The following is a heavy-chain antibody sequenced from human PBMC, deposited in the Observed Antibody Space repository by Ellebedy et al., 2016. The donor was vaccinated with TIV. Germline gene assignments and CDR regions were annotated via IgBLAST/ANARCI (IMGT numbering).Heavy chain of an antibody. V-gene: IGHV3-66*01. CDR3: ARTVAVRWPRWFDP. CDR2: IYSGGST. CDR1: GFTVSSNY. J-gene: IGHJ5*02. D-gene: IGHD6-19*01. Sequence: GESLKISCAASGFTVSSNYMSWVRQAPGKGLEWVSVIYSGGSTYYADSVKGRFTISRDNSKNTLYLQMNSLRAEDTAVYYCARTVAVRWPRWFDPWGQGTLVTVSS.